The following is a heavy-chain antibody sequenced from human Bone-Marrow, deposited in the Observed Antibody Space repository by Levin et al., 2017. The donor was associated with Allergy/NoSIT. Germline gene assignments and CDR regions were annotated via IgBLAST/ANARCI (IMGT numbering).Heavy chain of an antibody. CDR2: IFYAGTT. J-gene: IGHJ4*02. CDR1: GGSISRSSYY. D-gene: IGHD3-3*01. Sequence: SETLSLTCTVSGGSISRSSYYWVWMRQSPGKGLEWIGSIFYAGTTYYNPSLRSRVTISVDKPKTQFSLKLNSVTAADTAVYYCARGNSVSEWSYHFDYWGQGMLVTVSS. V-gene: IGHV4-39*07. CDR3: ARGNSVSEWSYHFDY.